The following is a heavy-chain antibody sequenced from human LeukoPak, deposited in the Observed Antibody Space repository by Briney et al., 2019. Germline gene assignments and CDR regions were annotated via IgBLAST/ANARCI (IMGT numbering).Heavy chain of an antibody. CDR1: GGSISSGSYY. Sequence: PSETLSLTCTVPGGSISSGSYYWSWIRQPAGKGLEWIGRIYTSGSTKYNPSLKSRVTISVDPSKNQLSLKLSSVTAADTDVYYCARNHIVADMGTFDYWGQGTLVTVSS. D-gene: IGHD5-12*01. V-gene: IGHV4-61*02. J-gene: IGHJ4*02. CDR2: IYTSGST. CDR3: ARNHIVADMGTFDY.